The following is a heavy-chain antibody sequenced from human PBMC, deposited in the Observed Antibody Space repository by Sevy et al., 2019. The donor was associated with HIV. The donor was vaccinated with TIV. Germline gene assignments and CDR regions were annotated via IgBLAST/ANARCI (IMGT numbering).Heavy chain of an antibody. V-gene: IGHV3-23*01. D-gene: IGHD3-22*01. CDR3: AKENYYDSSGYYYPTDDAFDI. CDR2: ISGSGGST. Sequence: GGSLRLSCAASGFTFSSYAMSWVRQAPGKGLEWVSAISGSGGSTYYADSVKGRFTISRDNSKNTLYLQMNSLRAEDKAVYYCAKENYYDSSGYYYPTDDAFDIWGQGTMVTVSS. J-gene: IGHJ3*02. CDR1: GFTFSSYA.